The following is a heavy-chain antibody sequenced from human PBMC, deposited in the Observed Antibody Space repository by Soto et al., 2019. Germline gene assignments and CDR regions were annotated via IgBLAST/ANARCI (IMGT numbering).Heavy chain of an antibody. CDR3: ARLLYYGSGSYYNVYGMDV. CDR2: IYPGDSDT. Sequence: GESLKISCKGSGYSFTSYWIGWVRQMPGKGLEWMGIIYPGDSDTRYSPSSQGQVTISADKSISTAYLQWSSLKASDTAMYYCARLLYYGSGSYYNVYGMDVWGQGTTVTVSS. D-gene: IGHD3-10*01. J-gene: IGHJ6*02. CDR1: GYSFTSYW. V-gene: IGHV5-51*01.